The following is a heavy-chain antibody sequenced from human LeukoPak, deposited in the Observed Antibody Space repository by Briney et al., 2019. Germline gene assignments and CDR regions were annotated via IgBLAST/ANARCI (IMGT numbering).Heavy chain of an antibody. CDR3: ATDGYSSARDY. D-gene: IGHD6-25*01. CDR2: TKPDGSEK. J-gene: IGHJ4*02. Sequence: GGSLTLSCRASGFSFNNYWMSWVRQAPGKGLEWVANTKPDGSEKYYVDSVRGRFTISRDNAKNLLYLQMSNLRAEDTAVYCCATDGYSSARDYWGQGTLVTVSS. CDR1: GFSFNNYW. V-gene: IGHV3-7*01.